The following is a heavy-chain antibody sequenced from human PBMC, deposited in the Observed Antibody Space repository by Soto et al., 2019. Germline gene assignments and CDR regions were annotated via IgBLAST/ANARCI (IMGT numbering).Heavy chain of an antibody. CDR1: GSRFTTSW. D-gene: IGHD6-19*01. J-gene: IGHJ5*02. CDR3: ARLPYAVAGIIGGNWPEP. CDR2: IYVGDSET. Sequence: PGESLKISCEGSGSRFTTSWIGWVRQMPGQGLEWMGVIYVGDSETRYSPSFEGQVTISADESTTTSYLQWSSLKESDTAIYYCARLPYAVAGIIGGNWPEPWGQGILVTVSS. V-gene: IGHV5-51*01.